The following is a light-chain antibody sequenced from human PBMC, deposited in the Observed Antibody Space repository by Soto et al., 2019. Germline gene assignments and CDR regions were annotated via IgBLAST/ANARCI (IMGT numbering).Light chain of an antibody. CDR2: GAS. CDR3: QHYGNSLYT. CDR1: QSVSSSS. J-gene: IGKJ2*01. V-gene: IGKV3-20*01. Sequence: DIVLTQSPGTLSLSPGERATLSCRASQSVSSSSLAWYQQKPGQTPRLLIYGASTRATGIPDRFSCSWSGTDFTLTISRLEPEDFAVYYCQHYGNSLYTFGPGTKLEIK.